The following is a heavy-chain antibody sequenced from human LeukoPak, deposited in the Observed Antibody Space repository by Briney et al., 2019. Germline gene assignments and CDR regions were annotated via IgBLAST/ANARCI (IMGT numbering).Heavy chain of an antibody. CDR1: GYTFTGYY. CDR2: INPNSGGT. J-gene: IGHJ5*02. Sequence: GASVKVSCKASGYTFTGYYMHWVRQAPGQGLEWMGWINPNSGGTNYAQKFQGRVTMTRDTSISTAYMELSRLRSDDTAVYYCARVFGDWWYNWLDPWGQGTLVTVSS. V-gene: IGHV1-2*02. CDR3: ARVFGDWWYNWLDP. D-gene: IGHD2-8*02.